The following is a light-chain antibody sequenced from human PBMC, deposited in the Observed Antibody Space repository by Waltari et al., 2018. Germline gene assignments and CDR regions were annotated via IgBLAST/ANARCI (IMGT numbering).Light chain of an antibody. CDR3: VLYMGSGHWV. Sequence: QTVVTQEPSFSVSPGGTVTLTCGLSSGSVSNSYYPSWYQQTPGQAPRTLIYSTNTRSSGVPARFSGSILGNKAALTITGAQADDESEYYCVLYMGSGHWVFGGGTKLTVL. CDR1: SGSVSNSYY. J-gene: IGLJ3*02. V-gene: IGLV8-61*01. CDR2: STN.